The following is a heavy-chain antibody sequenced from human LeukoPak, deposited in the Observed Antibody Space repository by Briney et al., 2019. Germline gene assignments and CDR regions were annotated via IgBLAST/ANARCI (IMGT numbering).Heavy chain of an antibody. CDR1: GFTFSSYS. CDR3: ARDVQFGNKHDY. V-gene: IGHV3-21*01. CDR2: ISSSSSYI. D-gene: IGHD2/OR15-2a*01. Sequence: KPGGSLRLSCAASGFTFSSYSMNWVRQAPGKGLQWVSSISSSSSYIYYADSVKGRFTISRDNAKNSLYLQMNSLRAEDTAVYYCARDVQFGNKHDYWGQGTLVTVSS. J-gene: IGHJ4*02.